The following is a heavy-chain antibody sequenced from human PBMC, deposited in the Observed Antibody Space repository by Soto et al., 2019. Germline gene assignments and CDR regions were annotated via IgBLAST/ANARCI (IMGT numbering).Heavy chain of an antibody. V-gene: IGHV3-30*18. J-gene: IGHJ4*02. CDR3: AKVDWDSGGDPTRGAVNLEYYYDY. CDR1: GFTFSSYG. Sequence: GGSLRLSCAASGFTFSSYGMHWVRQAPGKGLEWVAVISYDGSNKYYADSVKGRFTISRDNSKNTLYLQMNSLRAEDTAVYYCAKVDWDSGGDPTRGAVNLEYYYDYRGQGTLVTVSS. D-gene: IGHD3-3*01. CDR2: ISYDGSNK.